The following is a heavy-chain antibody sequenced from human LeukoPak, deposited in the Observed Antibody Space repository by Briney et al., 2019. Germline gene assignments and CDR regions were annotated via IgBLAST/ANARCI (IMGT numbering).Heavy chain of an antibody. J-gene: IGHJ4*02. D-gene: IGHD4-17*01. CDR3: ARDAIYGDYYFDY. CDR1: GFTFSTYS. Sequence: GRSLRLSCAASGFTFSTYSMNWVRQAPGKGLEWVSSISSSSNYIYYADSVKGRFTISRDNARNSLYLQMNSLRAEDTALYYCARDAIYGDYYFDYWGQGTLVTVSS. V-gene: IGHV3-21*01. CDR2: ISSSSNYI.